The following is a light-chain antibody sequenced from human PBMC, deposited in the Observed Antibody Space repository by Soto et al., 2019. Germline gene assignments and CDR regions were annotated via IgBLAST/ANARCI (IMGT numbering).Light chain of an antibody. CDR2: GAS. J-gene: IGKJ2*01. CDR3: QQYGRSPGT. Sequence: EIVLTQSPGTLCLSPGERATLSCRASQSVSSNYLAWYQHKPGQAPRLLIYGASTRATGIPDRFSGSGSGTDFTLTISRLEPEDLAVYYCQQYGRSPGTFGQGTKLEIK. V-gene: IGKV3-20*01. CDR1: QSVSSNY.